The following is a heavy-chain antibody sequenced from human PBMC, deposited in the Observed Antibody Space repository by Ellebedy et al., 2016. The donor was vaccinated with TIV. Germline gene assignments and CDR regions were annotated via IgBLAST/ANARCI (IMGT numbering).Heavy chain of an antibody. V-gene: IGHV3-30*11. Sequence: PGGSLRLSCAASGFTFSSYAMHWVRQAPGKGLEWVAVISYDGSNKYYADSVKGRFTISRDSSKNTLYLQMNSLRAEDTAVYYCARALYCSGGSCYSYWGQGTLVTVSS. D-gene: IGHD2-15*01. CDR1: GFTFSSYA. J-gene: IGHJ4*02. CDR2: ISYDGSNK. CDR3: ARALYCSGGSCYSY.